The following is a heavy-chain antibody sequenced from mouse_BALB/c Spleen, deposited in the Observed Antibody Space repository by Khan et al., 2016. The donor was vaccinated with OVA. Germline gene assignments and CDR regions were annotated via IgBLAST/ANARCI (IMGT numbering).Heavy chain of an antibody. V-gene: IGHV2-9*02. CDR2: IWAGGST. CDR3: AREVYYGNLYYFDY. D-gene: IGHD2-1*01. CDR1: GFSLTSYG. Sequence: QVQLKQSGPGLVAPSQSLSITCTVSGFSLTSYGVHWVRQPPGKGLEWLGTIWAGGSTNYNSALMSRLSIIKDNSKSQVFLKMNSLQTDDTAIYYCAREVYYGNLYYFDYWSQGTTLTVSS. J-gene: IGHJ2*01.